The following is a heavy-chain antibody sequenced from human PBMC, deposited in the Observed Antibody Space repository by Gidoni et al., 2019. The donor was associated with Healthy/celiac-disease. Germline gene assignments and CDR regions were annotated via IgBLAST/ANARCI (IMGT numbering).Heavy chain of an antibody. V-gene: IGHV3-30*18. Sequence: QVQLVESGGGVVQPGRSLRLSCAASGFTFSSYGMHWVRQAPGKGLEWVAVISYDGSNKYYADSVKGRFTISRDNSKNTLYLQMNSLRAEDTAVYYCAKDHGLTMVRGVPEYYFDYWGQGTLVTVSS. CDR2: ISYDGSNK. CDR3: AKDHGLTMVRGVPEYYFDY. CDR1: GFTFSSYG. J-gene: IGHJ4*02. D-gene: IGHD3-10*01.